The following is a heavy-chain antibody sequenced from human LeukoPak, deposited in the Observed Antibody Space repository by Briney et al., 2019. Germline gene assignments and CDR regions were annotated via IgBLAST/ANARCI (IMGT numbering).Heavy chain of an antibody. D-gene: IGHD3-10*01. V-gene: IGHV3-48*03. CDR1: GFTFSNSA. CDR2: ISSSGSTI. CDR3: ARDRVEMDV. Sequence: GGSLRLSCAASGFTFSNSAMNWVRQAPGKGLEWVSYISSSGSTIYYADSVKGRFTISRDNAKNSLYLQMNSLRAEDTAVYYCARDRVEMDVWGQGTTVTVSS. J-gene: IGHJ6*02.